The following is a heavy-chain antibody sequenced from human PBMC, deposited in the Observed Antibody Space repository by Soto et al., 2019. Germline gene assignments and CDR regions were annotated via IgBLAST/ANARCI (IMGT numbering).Heavy chain of an antibody. V-gene: IGHV5-51*01. D-gene: IGHD2-15*01. CDR3: ARGGIIGTPPDY. CDR1: GYNFGAYW. Sequence: GESLKISCQGSGYNFGAYWIGWVRQMPGKGLEWMGIIFPGDSDTRYRPSFQGQVTISVDTSINTAYLQWNSLKTSDTAIYFFARGGIIGTPPDYWGQGTQVTVSS. J-gene: IGHJ4*02. CDR2: IFPGDSDT.